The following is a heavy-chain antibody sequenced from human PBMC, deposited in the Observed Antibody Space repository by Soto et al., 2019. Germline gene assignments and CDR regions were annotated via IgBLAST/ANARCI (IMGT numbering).Heavy chain of an antibody. CDR3: ARSITIFGVVPGRYYYYGMDV. Sequence: GSLRLSCAASGFTFSSYEMNWVRQAPGKGLEWVSYISSSGSTIYYADSVKGRFTISRDNAKNSLYLQMNSLRAEDTAVYYCARSITIFGVVPGRYYYYGMDVWGQGTTVTVSS. CDR2: ISSSGSTI. J-gene: IGHJ6*02. D-gene: IGHD3-3*01. V-gene: IGHV3-48*03. CDR1: GFTFSSYE.